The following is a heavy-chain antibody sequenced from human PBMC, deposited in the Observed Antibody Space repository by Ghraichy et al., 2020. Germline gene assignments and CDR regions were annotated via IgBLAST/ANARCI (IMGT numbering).Heavy chain of an antibody. Sequence: SETLSLTCAVYGGSFSGYYWSWIRQPPGKGLEWIGEINHSGSTNYNPSLKSRVTISVDTSKNQFSLKLSSVTAADTAVYYCARHSGYSSSWETLPYAKLRKPRGFDYWGQGTLVTVSS. CDR2: INHSGST. D-gene: IGHD6-13*01. V-gene: IGHV4-34*01. CDR3: ARHSGYSSSWETLPYAKLRKPRGFDY. J-gene: IGHJ4*02. CDR1: GGSFSGYY.